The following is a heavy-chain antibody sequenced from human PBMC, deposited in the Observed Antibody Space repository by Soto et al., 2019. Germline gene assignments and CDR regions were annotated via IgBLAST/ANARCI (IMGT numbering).Heavy chain of an antibody. J-gene: IGHJ5*02. CDR1: GAVLNNFF. Sequence: QVQLQESGPGLVRPSETLSLTFTVSGAVLNNFFWSWIRQPPGKGLAWIGCVSQGGSAAYLAGGESTGYNPSIESRATISLDLPKNQFSLRLTSVTAADTAVYYCARDRGGITVSSKPLGEWFDPWGQGALVTVSS. V-gene: IGHV4-59*01. D-gene: IGHD3-16*01. CDR3: ARDRGGITVSSKPLGEWFDP. CDR2: VSQGGSAAYLAGGEST.